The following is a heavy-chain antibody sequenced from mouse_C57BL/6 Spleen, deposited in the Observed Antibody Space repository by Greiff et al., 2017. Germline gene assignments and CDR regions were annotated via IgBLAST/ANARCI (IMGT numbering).Heavy chain of an antibody. V-gene: IGHV6-3*01. CDR3: TGGGSWFAY. CDR1: GFTFSNYW. J-gene: IGHJ3*01. CDR2: IRLKSDNYAT. Sequence: EVKLQESGGGLVQPGGSMKLSCVASGFTFSNYWMNWVRQSPEKGLEWVAQIRLKSDNYATHYAESVKGRFTISRYDSKSSVYLQMNNLRAEDTVIYYCTGGGSWFAYWGQGTLVTVSA.